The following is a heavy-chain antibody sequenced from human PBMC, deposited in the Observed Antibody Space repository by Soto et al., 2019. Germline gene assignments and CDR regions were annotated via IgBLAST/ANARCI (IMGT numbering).Heavy chain of an antibody. Sequence: QVQLVESGGGLGKTGGSLRLSCAASGFTFSDYYMSWIRQAPGKGLEWDTYISSSGITIYYADSVKGRFTISRDNAKNSLYLKRKSLGAEDTAVYYRARRYSSSWLPTNYYKMDVGGKGTTVTVSS. J-gene: IGHJ6*03. CDR2: ISSSGITI. D-gene: IGHD6-13*01. CDR1: GFTFSDYY. V-gene: IGHV3-11*01. CDR3: ARRYSSSWLPTNYYKMDV.